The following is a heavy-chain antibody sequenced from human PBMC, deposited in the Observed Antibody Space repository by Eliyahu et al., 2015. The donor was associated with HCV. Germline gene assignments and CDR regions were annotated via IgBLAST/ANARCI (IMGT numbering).Heavy chain of an antibody. D-gene: IGHD3-22*01. CDR1: XYTFTGYY. Sequence: QVQXVQSGAEVKKPGAXVKVSCKXSXYTFTGYYMHWVRQAPGQGLERMGWINPNSGGTNYAQKFQGRVTMTRDTSISTAYMELSRLRSDDTAVYYCARAPVWLPEYYFDYWGQGTLVTVSS. J-gene: IGHJ4*02. V-gene: IGHV1-2*02. CDR3: ARAPVWLPEYYFDY. CDR2: INPNSGGT.